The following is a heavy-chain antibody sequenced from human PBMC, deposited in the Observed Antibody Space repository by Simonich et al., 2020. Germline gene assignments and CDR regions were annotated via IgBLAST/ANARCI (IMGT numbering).Heavy chain of an antibody. CDR1: GFTFSSYS. D-gene: IGHD6-19*01. CDR2: ISSSSSYI. V-gene: IGHV3-21*01. CDR3: ARWIAVAGTGAYGMDV. Sequence: EVQLVESGGGLVKHGGSLRLSCAASGFTFSSYSMNWVRQAPGKGLEGVSSISSSSSYIYYAESVKGLFTISRDNAKNSLYLQMNSLRAEDTAVYYCARWIAVAGTGAYGMDVWGQGTTVTVSS. J-gene: IGHJ6*02.